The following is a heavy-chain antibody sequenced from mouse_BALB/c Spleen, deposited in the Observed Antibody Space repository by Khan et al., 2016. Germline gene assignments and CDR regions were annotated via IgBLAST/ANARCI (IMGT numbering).Heavy chain of an antibody. J-gene: IGHJ3*01. CDR1: GFNIKDYY. D-gene: IGHD2-3*01. Sequence: QLKQSGAELVRPGALVKLSCKASGFNIKDYYMHWVKQRPEQGLEWIGWIDPENGNTIYDPKFQGKASITADTSSNTAYLQLSSLTSEDTDVYYCALDGSWFAYWGQGTLVTVSA. CDR2: IDPENGNT. CDR3: ALDGSWFAY. V-gene: IGHV14-1*02.